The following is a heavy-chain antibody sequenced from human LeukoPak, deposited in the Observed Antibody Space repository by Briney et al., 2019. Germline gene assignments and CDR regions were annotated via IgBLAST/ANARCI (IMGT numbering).Heavy chain of an antibody. D-gene: IGHD6-19*01. J-gene: IGHJ6*03. Sequence: PGGSLRLSCAASGFTFDNYAMNWVRQAPGKGLEWVSAMSGSGDATYYADSVRGRFIISRDNSKNTLFLQLRSLRAEDTAIYYCAKLEGSGWSGYMDVWGKGTTVTVS. CDR2: MSGSGDAT. CDR1: GFTFDNYA. CDR3: AKLEGSGWSGYMDV. V-gene: IGHV3-23*01.